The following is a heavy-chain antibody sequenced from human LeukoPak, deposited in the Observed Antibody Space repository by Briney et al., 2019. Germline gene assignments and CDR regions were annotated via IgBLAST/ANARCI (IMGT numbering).Heavy chain of an antibody. V-gene: IGHV3-23*01. CDR1: GFTFSSYA. CDR3: AKEYCSNSVCHSLDY. J-gene: IGHJ4*02. Sequence: GGSLRLSCAASGFTFSSYAMSWVRQAPGKGLEWVSAISGSGGSTYYADSVKGRFTFSRDNSKNTLYLQMNSLRAEDTAVYYCAKEYCSNSVCHSLDYWGQGTLVTVSS. CDR2: ISGSGGST. D-gene: IGHD2-8*01.